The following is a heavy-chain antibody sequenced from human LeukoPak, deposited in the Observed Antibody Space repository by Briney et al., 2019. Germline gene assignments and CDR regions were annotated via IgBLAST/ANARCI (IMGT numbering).Heavy chain of an antibody. CDR3: ARRSVDTPTGYYGLDV. D-gene: IGHD5-18*01. V-gene: IGHV1-2*02. Sequence: ASVKVSCKASGYTFTGYYMHWVRQAPGQGLEWMGWINPYSGGTNYAQKFQGRVTMTRDTSISTAYMELSRLRSDDTAVYYCARRSVDTPTGYYGLDVWGQGTTVTVSS. J-gene: IGHJ6*02. CDR1: GYTFTGYY. CDR2: INPYSGGT.